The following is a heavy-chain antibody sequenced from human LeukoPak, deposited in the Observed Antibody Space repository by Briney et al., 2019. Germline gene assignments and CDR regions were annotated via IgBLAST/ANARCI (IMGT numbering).Heavy chain of an antibody. D-gene: IGHD2-15*01. CDR3: ARGFIYCSGGSCYEE. CDR2: INHSGST. CDR1: GGSFRGYY. Sequence: SETLSLTCAVYGGSFRGYYWSWIRQPPGKGLEWIGEINHSGSTNYNPSLKSRVTISVDTSKNQFSLKLSSVTAADTAVYYCARGFIYCSGGSCYEEWGQGTLVTVSS. J-gene: IGHJ4*02. V-gene: IGHV4-34*01.